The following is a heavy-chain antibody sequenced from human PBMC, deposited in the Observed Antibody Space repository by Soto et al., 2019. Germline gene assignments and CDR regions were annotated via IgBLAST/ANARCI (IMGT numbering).Heavy chain of an antibody. CDR3: ASSPKTGTTLYYYYGMDV. D-gene: IGHD1-7*01. J-gene: IGHJ6*02. V-gene: IGHV1-18*04. CDR2: ISAYNGNT. CDR1: GYTFTSYG. Sequence: GASVKVSCKASGYTFTSYGISWVRQAPGQGLEWMGWISAYNGNTNYAQKLQGRVTMTTDTSTSTAYMELRSLRSDDTAVYYCASSPKTGTTLYYYYGMDVWGQGTMVTVSS.